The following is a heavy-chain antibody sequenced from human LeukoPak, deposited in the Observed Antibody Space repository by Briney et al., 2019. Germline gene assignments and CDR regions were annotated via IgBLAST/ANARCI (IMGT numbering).Heavy chain of an antibody. CDR3: AKAVAVAGLFDY. Sequence: GGSLRLSCAASGFTFSSYAMSWVRQAPGKGLEWVSAISGSGGSTYYADSVKGRYTISRDNSKNTLYLQMNSLRAEDTAVYYCAKAVAVAGLFDYWGQGTLVTVPS. V-gene: IGHV3-23*01. D-gene: IGHD6-19*01. J-gene: IGHJ4*02. CDR1: GFTFSSYA. CDR2: ISGSGGST.